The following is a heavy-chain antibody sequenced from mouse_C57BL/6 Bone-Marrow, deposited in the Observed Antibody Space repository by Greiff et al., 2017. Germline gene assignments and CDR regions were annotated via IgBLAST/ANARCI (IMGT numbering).Heavy chain of an antibody. J-gene: IGHJ4*01. D-gene: IGHD1-1*01. CDR1: GYTFTDYY. V-gene: IGHV1-76*01. CDR2: IYPGSGNT. CDR3: ARGQFITTVVRAMDY. Sequence: VQLQQSGAELVRPGASVKLSCKASGYTFTDYYINWVKQRPGQGLEWIARIYPGSGNTYYNEKFKGKATLTAEKSSSTAYMQLSSLTSEDSAVYDCARGQFITTVVRAMDYWGRGTSVTVSS.